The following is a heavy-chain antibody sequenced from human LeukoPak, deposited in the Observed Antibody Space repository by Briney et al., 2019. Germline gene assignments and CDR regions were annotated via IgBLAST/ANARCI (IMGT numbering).Heavy chain of an antibody. Sequence: PGGSLRLSCAASGFTFSSYSMNWVRQAPGKGLEWVSSISSSSSYIHYADSVKGRFTISRDNAKNSLYLQMNSLRAEDTAVYYCARGHYGSSGYFYWGQGTLVTVSS. CDR3: ARGHYGSSGYFY. CDR2: ISSSSSYI. CDR1: GFTFSSYS. V-gene: IGHV3-21*01. D-gene: IGHD3-22*01. J-gene: IGHJ4*02.